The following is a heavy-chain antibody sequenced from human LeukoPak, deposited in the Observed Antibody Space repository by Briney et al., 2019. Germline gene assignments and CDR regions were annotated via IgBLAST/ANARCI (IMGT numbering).Heavy chain of an antibody. J-gene: IGHJ4*02. CDR1: GFTLSSYG. V-gene: IGHV3-33*01. CDR3: AREFGSYGYGCFDY. D-gene: IGHD5-18*01. CDR2: IWYDGSKK. Sequence: QPGGSLRLSCAASGFTLSSYGMQWVRQAPGKGREWVAVIWYDGSKKIYADSVKGRLTISRDNSKDKLYLQRNSLGAEDTAVYYCAREFGSYGYGCFDYWGQGTLVTVS.